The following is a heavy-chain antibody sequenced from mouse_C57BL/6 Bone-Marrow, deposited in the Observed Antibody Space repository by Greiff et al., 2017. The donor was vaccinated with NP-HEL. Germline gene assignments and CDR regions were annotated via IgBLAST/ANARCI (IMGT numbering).Heavy chain of an antibody. V-gene: IGHV1-39*01. D-gene: IGHD1-1*01. J-gene: IGHJ4*01. CDR1: GYSFTDYN. CDR2: INPNYGTT. Sequence: EVQLKESGPELVKPGASVKISCKASGYSFTDYNMNWVKQSNGKSLEWIGVINPNYGTTSYNQKFKGKATLTVDQSSSTAYMQLNSLTSEDSAVYYCARRKPFYGSSYEEGAMDYWGQGTSVTVSS. CDR3: ARRKPFYGSSYEEGAMDY.